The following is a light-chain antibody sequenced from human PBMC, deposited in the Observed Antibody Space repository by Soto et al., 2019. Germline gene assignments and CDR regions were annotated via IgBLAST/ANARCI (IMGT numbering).Light chain of an antibody. CDR1: QSLLNSNGYYS. J-gene: IGKJ4*01. CDR3: MQALQLPLT. CDR2: MGS. Sequence: DIVMTQSPLFLPVTPGEPASISCRSSQSLLNSNGYYSLDWYLQKPGQSPQLLIYMGSNLASGVPDRFSGSGSGTDFTLKISRVEAEDVGVYYCMQALQLPLTFGGGTKVGIK. V-gene: IGKV2-28*01.